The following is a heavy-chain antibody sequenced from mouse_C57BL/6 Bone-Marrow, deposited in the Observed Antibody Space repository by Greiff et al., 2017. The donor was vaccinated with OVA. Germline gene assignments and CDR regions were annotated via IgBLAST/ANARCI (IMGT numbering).Heavy chain of an antibody. V-gene: IGHV5-17*01. CDR2: ISSGSSNI. CDR1: GFTFSDYG. Sequence: EVMLVESGGGLVKPGGSLKLSCAASGFTFSDYGMHWVRQAPEKGLEWVAYISSGSSNIYYADNVKGRSTLSRDNAKNTLFLQMTSLRSEDTAIYYCARINYWYFDVWGTGTTVTVSS. J-gene: IGHJ1*03. CDR3: ARINYWYFDV.